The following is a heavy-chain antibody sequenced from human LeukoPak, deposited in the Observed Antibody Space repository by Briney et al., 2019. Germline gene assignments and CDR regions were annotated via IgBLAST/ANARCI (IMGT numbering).Heavy chain of an antibody. D-gene: IGHD5-18*01. J-gene: IGHJ6*03. CDR2: ISSGGSTI. Sequence: KPGGSLRLSCAASGFTFSDYYMSWIRQAPGKGLEWVSYISSGGSTIYYADSVKGRFTISRDNAKNSLYLQMNSLRAEDTAVYYCARPPLGDTAMVSSRYYYYYMDVWGKGTTVTVSS. CDR3: ARPPLGDTAMVSSRYYYYYMDV. CDR1: GFTFSDYY. V-gene: IGHV3-11*04.